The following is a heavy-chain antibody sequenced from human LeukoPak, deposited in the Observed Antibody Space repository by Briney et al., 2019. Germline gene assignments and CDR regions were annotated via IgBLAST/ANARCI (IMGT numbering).Heavy chain of an antibody. Sequence: PGGSLRLSCAASGFTFSSYSMNWVRQAPGKGLEWVSSISSSSSYIYYADSVKGRFTISRDNAKNSLYLQMNSLRAEDTAVYYCARDSSSWYGTPYFAYWGQGTLVTVSS. V-gene: IGHV3-21*01. D-gene: IGHD6-13*01. CDR1: GFTFSSYS. CDR2: ISSSSSYI. J-gene: IGHJ4*02. CDR3: ARDSSSWYGTPYFAY.